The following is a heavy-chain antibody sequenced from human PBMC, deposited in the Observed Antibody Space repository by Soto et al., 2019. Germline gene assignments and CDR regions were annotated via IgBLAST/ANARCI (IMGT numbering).Heavy chain of an antibody. CDR2: ISSSSSTI. CDR3: ARDLRESGDPSYDY. Sequence: GGSLRLSCAASGFTFSSYSMNWVRQAPGKGLEWVSYISSSSSTIYYADSVKGRFTISRDNAKNSLYLQMNSLRDEDTAVYYCARDLRESGDPSYDYWGQGTLVTVSS. D-gene: IGHD3-10*01. CDR1: GFTFSSYS. J-gene: IGHJ4*02. V-gene: IGHV3-48*02.